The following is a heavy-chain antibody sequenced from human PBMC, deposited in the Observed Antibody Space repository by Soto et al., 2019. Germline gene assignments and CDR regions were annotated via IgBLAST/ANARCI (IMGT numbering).Heavy chain of an antibody. V-gene: IGHV4-39*07. D-gene: IGHD6-13*01. CDR2: IYCSGST. J-gene: IGHJ5*02. Sequence: SETLSLTCTVSGGSISSSSYYWGWIRQPPGKGLEWIGSIYCSGSTYYNPSLKSRVTISRDNSKNTLYLQMNSLRAEDTAVYYCATYTAAGTPLVGPYWFDPWGQGTLVTVSS. CDR1: GGSISSSSYY. CDR3: ATYTAAGTPLVGPYWFDP.